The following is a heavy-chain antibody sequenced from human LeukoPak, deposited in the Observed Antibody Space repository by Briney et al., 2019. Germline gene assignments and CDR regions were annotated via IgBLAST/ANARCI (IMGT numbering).Heavy chain of an antibody. CDR3: AKLGWAPNTAMVMTYYYFMDV. D-gene: IGHD5-18*01. CDR1: GFTFSNFA. V-gene: IGHV3-30*02. J-gene: IGHJ6*03. Sequence: PGGSLRLSCAASGFTFSNFAMHWVRQAPGKGLEWVAFIRYDGSNKYYADSTKGRFTISRDDSKNTLFLQMNSLRAEDTALYYCAKLGWAPNTAMVMTYYYFMDVWGKGTPVTVSS. CDR2: IRYDGSNK.